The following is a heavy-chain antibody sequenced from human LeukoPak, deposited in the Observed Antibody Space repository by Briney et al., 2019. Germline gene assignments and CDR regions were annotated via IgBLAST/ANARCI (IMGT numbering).Heavy chain of an antibody. CDR1: GFTFSSYW. V-gene: IGHV3-74*01. J-gene: IGHJ3*02. Sequence: GGSLRLSCAASGFTFSSYWMHWVRQAPGKGLVWVSRINSDGSSTYYADSVRGRFTISRDNSKNTLYLQMNSLRAEDTAVYYCARDWHDSSGPRSKSGKDAFDIWGQGTTVTVSS. CDR3: ARDWHDSSGPRSKSGKDAFDI. CDR2: INSDGSST. D-gene: IGHD3-22*01.